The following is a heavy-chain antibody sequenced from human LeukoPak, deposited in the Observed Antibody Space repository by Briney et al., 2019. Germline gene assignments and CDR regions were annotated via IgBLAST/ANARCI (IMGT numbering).Heavy chain of an antibody. CDR1: GGSISSSSYY. CDR2: IYHSGST. J-gene: IGHJ4*02. D-gene: IGHD2-2*01. CDR3: ARLFEPPMIVVVPAAPDY. Sequence: PSETLSLTCTVSGGSISSSSYYWGWIRQPPGKGLEWIGSIYHSGSTYYNPSLKSRVTISVDTSKNQFSLKLSSVTAADTAVYYCARLFEPPMIVVVPAAPDYWGQGTLVTVSS. V-gene: IGHV4-39*07.